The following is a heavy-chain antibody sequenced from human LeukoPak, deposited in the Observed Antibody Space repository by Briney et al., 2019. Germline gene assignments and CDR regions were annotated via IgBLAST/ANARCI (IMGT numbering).Heavy chain of an antibody. CDR3: AGGPLYCSGGSCDSIDAFDI. D-gene: IGHD2-15*01. CDR2: INHSGST. Sequence: SETLSLTCAVYGGSFSGYYWSWIRQPPGKGLEWIGEINHSGSTNYNPSLKSRVTISVDTSKNQFSLKLSSVTAADTAVYYCAGGPLYCSGGSCDSIDAFDIWGQGTMVTVSS. CDR1: GGSFSGYY. V-gene: IGHV4-34*01. J-gene: IGHJ3*02.